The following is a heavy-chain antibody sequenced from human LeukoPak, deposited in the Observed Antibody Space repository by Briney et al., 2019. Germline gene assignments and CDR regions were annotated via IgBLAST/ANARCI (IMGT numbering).Heavy chain of an antibody. D-gene: IGHD2/OR15-2a*01. V-gene: IGHV4-61*02. Sequence: SQTLSLTCTVSGGSISSGSYYWSWIRQPAGKGLEWIGRIYTSGSTNYNPSLKSRVTISVDTSKNQFSLKLSSVIAADTAVYYCARGYFFLDYWGQGTLVTVSS. CDR2: IYTSGST. CDR3: ARGYFFLDY. CDR1: GGSISSGSYY. J-gene: IGHJ4*02.